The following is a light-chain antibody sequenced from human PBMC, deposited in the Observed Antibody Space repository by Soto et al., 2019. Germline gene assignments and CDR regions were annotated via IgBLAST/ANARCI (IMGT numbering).Light chain of an antibody. CDR3: SSYTSSSTLPYV. CDR1: SSDVGGYNY. V-gene: IGLV2-14*01. Sequence: QSALTQPASVSGSPRQSITISCTGTSSDVGGYNYVSWYQQHPGKAPKLMIYEVSNRPSGVSNRFSGSKSGNTASLTISGLQAEDEADYYCSSYTSSSTLPYVFGTGTKLTVL. J-gene: IGLJ1*01. CDR2: EVS.